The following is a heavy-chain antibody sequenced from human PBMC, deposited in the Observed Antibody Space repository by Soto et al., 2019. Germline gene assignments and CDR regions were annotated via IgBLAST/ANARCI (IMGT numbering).Heavy chain of an antibody. CDR2: IIPISGTT. CDR3: ARWGGLSCSGAVCFKKPFDY. V-gene: IGHV1-69*06. CDR1: GGTFNNYA. D-gene: IGHD2-8*02. Sequence: QVQLVQSGAEVKRPESSMKVSCKPSGGTFNNYAINWVRQAPGQGLEWMGAIIPISGTTKYAQKFQGRVTITADKSTSTVYMDLSSLRSEDTAVHYCARWGGLSCSGAVCFKKPFDYWGQGTLVTVSS. J-gene: IGHJ4*02.